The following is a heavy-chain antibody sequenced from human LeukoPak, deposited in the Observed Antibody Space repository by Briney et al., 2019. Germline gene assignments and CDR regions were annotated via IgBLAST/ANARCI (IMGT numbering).Heavy chain of an antibody. Sequence: GGSQRLSCEASGFTFSSLGTHWVRQTPGKGLEWVAFRHYNGITENYADSVKGRFTISRGNSKNTFYLQMNSLRVEDTAMYYCATDGGNGSFYRYFRNLGQGTLVTVSS. V-gene: IGHV3-30*02. CDR3: ATDGGNGSFYRYFRN. CDR1: GFTFSSLG. J-gene: IGHJ1*01. CDR2: RHYNGITE. D-gene: IGHD3-9*01.